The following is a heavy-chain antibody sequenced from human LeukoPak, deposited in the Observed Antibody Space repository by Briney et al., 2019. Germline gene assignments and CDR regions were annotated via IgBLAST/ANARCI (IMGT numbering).Heavy chain of an antibody. D-gene: IGHD6-13*01. V-gene: IGHV1-2*02. Sequence: ASVKVSCKASGYIFTAYYMHWVRQAPGQGLEWMGWINPNSGGTNYAQKFQGRVTMTRDTSISTAYMELSRLRSDDTAVYYCAILNTARIAAAGPGGVGAFDIWGQGTMVTVSS. J-gene: IGHJ3*02. CDR2: INPNSGGT. CDR1: GYIFTAYY. CDR3: AILNTARIAAAGPGGVGAFDI.